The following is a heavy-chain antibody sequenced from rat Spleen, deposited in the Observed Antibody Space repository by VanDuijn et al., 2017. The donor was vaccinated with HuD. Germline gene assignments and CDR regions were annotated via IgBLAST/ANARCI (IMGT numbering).Heavy chain of an antibody. D-gene: IGHD4-2*01. CDR3: ARRDVNYFDY. J-gene: IGHJ2*01. CDR1: GFTFSDYY. Sequence: EVQLVESDGGLVQPGRSLKLSCAASGFTFSDYYMAWVRQAPKKGLEWVASISYEGSSTYYRDSVRGRFTISSDNAKTTLYLQMDSLRSEDTATYYCARRDVNYFDYWGQGVMVTVSS. CDR2: ISYEGSST. V-gene: IGHV5-22*01.